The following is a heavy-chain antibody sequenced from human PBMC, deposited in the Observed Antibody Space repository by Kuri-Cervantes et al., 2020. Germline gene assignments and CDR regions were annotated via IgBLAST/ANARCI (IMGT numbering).Heavy chain of an antibody. D-gene: IGHD1-26*01. CDR3: ARGDVVGAGGRRALDI. CDR1: GFTFSSYG. J-gene: IGHJ3*02. V-gene: IGHV3-30*03. CDR2: ISYDGSNK. Sequence: GGSLRLSCAASGFTFSSYGMHWVRQAPGKGLEWVAVISYDGSNKYYADSVKGRFTISRDNSMNTLYLQMSSLRAEDTAVYYCARGDVVGAGGRRALDIWGQGTMVTVSS.